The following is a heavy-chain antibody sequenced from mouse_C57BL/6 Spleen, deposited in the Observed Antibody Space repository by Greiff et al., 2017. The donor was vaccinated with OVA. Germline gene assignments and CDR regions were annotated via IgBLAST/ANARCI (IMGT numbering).Heavy chain of an antibody. J-gene: IGHJ3*01. Sequence: HLPPSFSYLSKPFSSFNLSFNSSVYTFTIYWMHWVKQRPGQGLEWIGYINPSSGYTKYNQKFKDKATLTADKSSSTAYMQLSSLTYEDSAVYYCAREGNDVIAYWGQGTLVTVSA. V-gene: IGHV1-7*01. CDR1: VYTFTIYW. CDR2: INPSSGYT. CDR3: AREGNDVIAY. D-gene: IGHD2-12*01.